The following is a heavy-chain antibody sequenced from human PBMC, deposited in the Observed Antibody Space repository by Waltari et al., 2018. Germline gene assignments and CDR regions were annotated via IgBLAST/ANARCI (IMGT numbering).Heavy chain of an antibody. CDR1: GGPISSSNYY. CDR3: GRWGYYDSSGYYLWFGP. Sequence: QLQLQESGPGLVKPSETLSLTCPVSGGPISSSNYYWGWIRQPPGKGLEWIGSFYYSGGTYYNTSVKSRVAITVDTTKNQLYLKLSSVAAADTAVHYCGRWGYYDSSGYYLWFGPWGKGILVTVSS. CDR2: FYYSGGT. D-gene: IGHD3-22*01. J-gene: IGHJ5*02. V-gene: IGHV4-39*01.